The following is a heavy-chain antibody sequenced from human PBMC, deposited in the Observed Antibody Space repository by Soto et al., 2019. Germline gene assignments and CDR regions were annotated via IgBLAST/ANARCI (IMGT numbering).Heavy chain of an antibody. CDR3: ARSARGVITFGGVSSQGPPTYFDY. D-gene: IGHD3-16*01. Sequence: ASVKVSCKASGYTFTSYAMHWVRQAPGQRLEWMGWINANNGNTKYSQKFQGWFTMTRDTSISTAYMELSRLRSDDTAVYYCARSARGVITFGGVSSQGPPTYFDYWGQGTLVTVSS. CDR1: GYTFTSYA. CDR2: INANNGNT. J-gene: IGHJ4*02. V-gene: IGHV1-3*01.